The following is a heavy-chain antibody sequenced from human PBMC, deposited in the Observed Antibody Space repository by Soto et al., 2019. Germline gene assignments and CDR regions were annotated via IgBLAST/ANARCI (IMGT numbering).Heavy chain of an antibody. D-gene: IGHD3-22*01. Sequence: GGSLRLSCTGSGFTFGSYALSWVRQAPGKGLEWVGVIRSEANGGTIDYAASVKGRITISRDDSKSIAYMEINSLQTEDTAVYYCTRYYYESSGYYVYWGQGA. CDR1: GFTFGSYA. J-gene: IGHJ4*02. CDR3: TRYYYESSGYYVY. CDR2: IRSEANGGTI. V-gene: IGHV3-49*04.